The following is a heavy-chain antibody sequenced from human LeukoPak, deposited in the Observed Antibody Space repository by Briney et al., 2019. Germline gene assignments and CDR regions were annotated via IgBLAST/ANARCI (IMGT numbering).Heavy chain of an antibody. D-gene: IGHD6-19*01. CDR3: AKGESSGWYSAPLGLDY. J-gene: IGHJ4*02. Sequence: QAGGSLRLSCAASGFTFTSYAMSWVRQAPGKGPEWVSVISASGGSTYDADSVKGRFTISRDNSKNTVYLQMDSLRAEDMAVYYCAKGESSGWYSAPLGLDYWGQGALVTVSS. V-gene: IGHV3-23*01. CDR2: ISASGGST. CDR1: GFTFTSYA.